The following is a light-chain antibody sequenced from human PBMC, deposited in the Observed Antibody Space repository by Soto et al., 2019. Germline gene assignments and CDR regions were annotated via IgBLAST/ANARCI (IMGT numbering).Light chain of an antibody. CDR2: LNNDGSH. CDR1: SGHSNYA. Sequence: QAVVTQSPSASASLGASVKLTCTLSSGHSNYAIAWHQQQPEKGPRYLMKLNNDGSHTKGDGIPDRFSGSSSGAERYLTISSLQSEDEADYYCQTWDTGIHVVFGGGTQLTVL. V-gene: IGLV4-69*01. CDR3: QTWDTGIHVV. J-gene: IGLJ2*01.